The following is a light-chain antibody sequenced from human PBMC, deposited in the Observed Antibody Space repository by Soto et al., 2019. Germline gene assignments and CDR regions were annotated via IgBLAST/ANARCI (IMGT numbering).Light chain of an antibody. J-gene: IGKJ4*01. Sequence: DIQMTQSPSSLSASVGDRVTITCRVSQGFSNYLAWYQQKPGKVPKLLIYSASTLQSGVPSRFSGSGSGTDFTLTISTLQPEDVATYYCQKYNSAPSTFGGGTKVEIK. CDR2: SAS. CDR1: QGFSNY. V-gene: IGKV1-27*01. CDR3: QKYNSAPST.